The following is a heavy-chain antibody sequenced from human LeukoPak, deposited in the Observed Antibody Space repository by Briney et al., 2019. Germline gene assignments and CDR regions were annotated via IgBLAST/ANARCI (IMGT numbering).Heavy chain of an antibody. CDR3: ARPTRAKAYYDFWSGYYETYYYGMDV. CDR2: ISAYNGNT. V-gene: IGHV1-18*01. CDR1: GYTFTSYG. J-gene: IGHJ6*02. D-gene: IGHD3-3*01. Sequence: ASVKVSCKASGYTFTSYGISWVRQAPGQGLEWMGWISAYNGNTNYAQKLQGRVTKTTDTSTSTAYMELRSLRSDDTAVYYCARPTRAKAYYDFWSGYYETYYYGMDVWGQGTTVTVSS.